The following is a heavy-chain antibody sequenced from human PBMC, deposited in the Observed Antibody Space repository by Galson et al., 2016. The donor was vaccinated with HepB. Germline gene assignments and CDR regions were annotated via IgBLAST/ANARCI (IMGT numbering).Heavy chain of an antibody. CDR3: VHRQRAGTFSLCDS. D-gene: IGHD3-10*01. J-gene: IGHJ4*02. V-gene: IGHV2-5*01. Sequence: PALVKPTQTLTLTCTFSGFSLNTGPVTVGWIRQPPGKALEWLALIYWNDGTRYSPSLKSRLTITKDTSRNQVVLTMSNLDPVDTATYYCVHRQRAGTFSLCDSWGRGALVTVSS. CDR2: IYWNDGT. CDR1: GFSLNTGPVT.